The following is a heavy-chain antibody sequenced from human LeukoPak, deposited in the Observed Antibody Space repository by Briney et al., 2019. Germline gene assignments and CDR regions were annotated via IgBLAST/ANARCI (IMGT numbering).Heavy chain of an antibody. D-gene: IGHD3-9*01. Sequence: PSETLSLTCSVSGGSISSYYWGWIRQPPGKGLEWIGSIYYSGSTYYNPSLKSRVTISVDTSKNQFSLKLSSVTAADTAVYYCARQVRLVGDYDILTGSVNSNFDYWGQGTLVTVSS. CDR3: ARQVRLVGDYDILTGSVNSNFDY. J-gene: IGHJ4*02. CDR1: GGSISSYY. CDR2: IYYSGST. V-gene: IGHV4-39*01.